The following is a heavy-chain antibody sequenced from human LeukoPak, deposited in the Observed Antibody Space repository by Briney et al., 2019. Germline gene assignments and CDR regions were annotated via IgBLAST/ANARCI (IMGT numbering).Heavy chain of an antibody. CDR3: TTGEWELLGALDS. Sequence: GGSLRLSCAASGLTFSIAWMNWVRQAPGKGREWVGRVKSIIDGGTADYATPVSGRFTISRDDSKSTLYLHMNSPKTEDTGVYYCTTGEWELLGALDSWGQGALVTVSS. CDR2: VKSIIDGGTA. CDR1: GLTFSIAW. V-gene: IGHV3-15*01. J-gene: IGHJ5*01. D-gene: IGHD1-26*01.